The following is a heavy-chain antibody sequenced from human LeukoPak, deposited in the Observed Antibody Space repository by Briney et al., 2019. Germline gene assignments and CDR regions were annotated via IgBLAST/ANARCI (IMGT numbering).Heavy chain of an antibody. V-gene: IGHV3-33*08. Sequence: GGSLRLSCAASGFSFGTFGMHWARRAPGKGLEWVAVIWNDGSKKFYAEPVKGRFTISRDNSQNTLYLQMNRLRAEDTAVYYCGRDSLGGDYWGQGTLVTVSS. D-gene: IGHD3-16*01. CDR1: GFSFGTFG. CDR3: GRDSLGGDY. CDR2: IWNDGSKK. J-gene: IGHJ4*02.